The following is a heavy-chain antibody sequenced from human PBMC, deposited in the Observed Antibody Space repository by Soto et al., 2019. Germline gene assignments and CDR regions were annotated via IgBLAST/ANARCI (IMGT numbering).Heavy chain of an antibody. CDR2: IYYSGST. D-gene: IGHD3-10*01. CDR3: ASSYGSGSPFDY. Sequence: SETLSLTCTVSGGSISSYYWSWIRQPPGKGLEWIGYIYYSGSTNYNPSLKSRVTISVDTSKNQFSLKLSSVTAADTAVYYCASSYGSGSPFDYWGQGTLVTVSS. V-gene: IGHV4-59*01. CDR1: GGSISSYY. J-gene: IGHJ4*02.